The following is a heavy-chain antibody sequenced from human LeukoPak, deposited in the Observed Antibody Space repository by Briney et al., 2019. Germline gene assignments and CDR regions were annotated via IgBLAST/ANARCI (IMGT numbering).Heavy chain of an antibody. Sequence: GGSLRLSCEASGFTFRNYGLSWVRQAPGKGLVWVSRNSDGSTTSYADSVKGRFTSSRDNAKNTLSLQMNSLTAEDTAVYYCARDYNYGLDYWGQGALVTVSS. CDR1: GFTFRNYG. CDR2: NSDGSTT. D-gene: IGHD1-1*01. V-gene: IGHV3-74*01. CDR3: ARDYNYGLDY. J-gene: IGHJ4*02.